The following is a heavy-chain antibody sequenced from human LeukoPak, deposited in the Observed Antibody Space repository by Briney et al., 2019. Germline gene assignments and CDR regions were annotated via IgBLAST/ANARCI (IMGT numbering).Heavy chain of an antibody. J-gene: IGHJ1*01. CDR1: GDSISSNSYY. Sequence: PSETLSLTCTVSGDSISSNSYYWGWIRQPPAKGLEWIGGIYYSGSTNYNPSLKSRVTISVDTSKNQFSLKLSSVTAADTAVYYCARQPLGFCGGDCYSGYFQHWGQGTLVTVSS. CDR3: ARQPLGFCGGDCYSGYFQH. CDR2: IYYSGST. V-gene: IGHV4-39*01. D-gene: IGHD2-21*02.